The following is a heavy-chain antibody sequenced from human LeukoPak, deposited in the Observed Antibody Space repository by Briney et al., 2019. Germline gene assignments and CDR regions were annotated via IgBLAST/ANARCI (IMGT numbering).Heavy chain of an antibody. Sequence: SETLSLTCTVSGGSISSSYWSWIRQPPGKGLEWIGYIHYSGSTSYNPSLKSRVTISADTSKNLFSLRLSSVTAADTAVYYCARQRWFDSWGQGTLVTVSS. CDR2: IHYSGST. J-gene: IGHJ5*01. CDR3: ARQRWFDS. CDR1: GGSISSSY. V-gene: IGHV4-59*08.